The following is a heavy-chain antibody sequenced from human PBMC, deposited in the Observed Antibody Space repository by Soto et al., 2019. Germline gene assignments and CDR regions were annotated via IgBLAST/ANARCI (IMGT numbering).Heavy chain of an antibody. Sequence: QTQLVQSGPEVARTWASVNVSCKASGYTFSNYGITWVRQAPGQGLEGMGWISDYTGNTKYSRILKGRVTMSTASSTTAAYMELRRLKADDTAVYYCARVGCARTMNFAYEDGMDVWGPGTQVNVSS. CDR3: ARVGCARTMNFAYEDGMDV. V-gene: IGHV1-18*01. D-gene: IGHD3-22*01. J-gene: IGHJ6*02. CDR2: ISDYTGNT. CDR1: GYTFSNYG.